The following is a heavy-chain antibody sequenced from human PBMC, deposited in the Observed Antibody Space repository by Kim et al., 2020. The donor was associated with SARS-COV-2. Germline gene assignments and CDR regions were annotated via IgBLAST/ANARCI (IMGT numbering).Heavy chain of an antibody. D-gene: IGHD3-3*01. V-gene: IGHV4-34*01. CDR2: INHSGST. CDR3: ASTGFMEVTIFGVVIHNWFDP. J-gene: IGHJ5*02. Sequence: SETLSLTCAVYGGSFSAYYWSWIRQPPGKGLEWIGEINHSGSTNYNPSLKSRVTISVDTSKNQFSLKLSSVTAADTAVYYCASTGFMEVTIFGVVIHNWFDPWGQGTLVTVSS. CDR1: GGSFSAYY.